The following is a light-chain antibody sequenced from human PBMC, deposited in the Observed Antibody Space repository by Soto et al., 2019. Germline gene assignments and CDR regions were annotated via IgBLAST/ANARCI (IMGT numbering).Light chain of an antibody. CDR1: SSDVGDYNY. V-gene: IGLV2-11*01. CDR3: CSYAGSYTWV. CDR2: AVN. Sequence: QSVLTQPRSVSGSPGQSVTISCTGTSSDVGDYNYVSWYQQHPGKAPKLLIYAVNMRPSGVPDRFSGSKSGNTASPTISGLQAEDEADYSCCSYAGSYTWVFGGGTKVTVL. J-gene: IGLJ3*02.